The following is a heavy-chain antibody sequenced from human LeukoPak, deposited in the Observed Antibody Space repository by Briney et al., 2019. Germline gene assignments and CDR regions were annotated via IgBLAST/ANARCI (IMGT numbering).Heavy chain of an antibody. V-gene: IGHV3-7*01. CDR3: ARVQGYYYASGSSYYFDY. Sequence: GGSLRLSCAASGFTFSSYWMSWVRQAPGKGLEWVANINQDGSEKYYVDSVKGRFTISRDNAKNSLYLQMDSLRAEDTAVYYCARVQGYYYASGSSYYFDYWGQGTLVTVSS. CDR1: GFTFSSYW. J-gene: IGHJ4*02. D-gene: IGHD3-10*01. CDR2: INQDGSEK.